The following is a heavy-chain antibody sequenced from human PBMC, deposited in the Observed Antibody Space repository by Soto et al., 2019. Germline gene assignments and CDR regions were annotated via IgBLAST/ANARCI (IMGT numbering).Heavy chain of an antibody. Sequence: QVQLVESGGGVVQPGRSLRLSCAASGFTFSSYGMHWVRQAPGKGLEWVAVISYDGSNKYYADSVKGRFTISRDNSKNTLYLQMNSLRAEDTAVYYCAKDPVYGSGSYPFDYWGQGTLVTVSS. J-gene: IGHJ4*02. CDR3: AKDPVYGSGSYPFDY. CDR2: ISYDGSNK. D-gene: IGHD3-10*01. CDR1: GFTFSSYG. V-gene: IGHV3-30*18.